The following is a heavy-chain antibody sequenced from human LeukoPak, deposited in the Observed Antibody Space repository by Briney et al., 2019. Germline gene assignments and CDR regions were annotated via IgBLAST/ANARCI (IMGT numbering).Heavy chain of an antibody. D-gene: IGHD5-24*01. CDR2: IYHSGST. CDR1: GGSISSYY. CDR3: ARDYDGYKPRNVFDY. J-gene: IGHJ4*02. Sequence: SETLSLTCTVSGGSISSYYWSWIRQPPGKGLEWIGSIYHSGSTYYNPSLKSRVTISVDTSKNQFSLKLSSVTAADTAVYYCARDYDGYKPRNVFDYWGQGTLVTVSS. V-gene: IGHV4-38-2*02.